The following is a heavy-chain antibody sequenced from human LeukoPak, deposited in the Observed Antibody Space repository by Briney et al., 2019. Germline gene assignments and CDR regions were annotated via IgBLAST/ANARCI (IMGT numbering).Heavy chain of an antibody. Sequence: GASVKVSCKASGYSFTTHDINWVRQSTGQGLEWMGWMNPNSGKSGYAQKFQGRVTMTRDTSISTVYMELSSLGSDDTAVYYCARESGLTDNWLDSWGQGTLVTVSS. CDR3: ARESGLTDNWLDS. J-gene: IGHJ5*01. V-gene: IGHV1-8*01. D-gene: IGHD5-12*01. CDR2: MNPNSGKS. CDR1: GYSFTTHD.